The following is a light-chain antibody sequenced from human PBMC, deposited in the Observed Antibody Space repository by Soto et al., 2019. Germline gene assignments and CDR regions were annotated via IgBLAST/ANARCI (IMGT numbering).Light chain of an antibody. CDR3: QQSGISSST. CDR2: GAS. Sequence: EIVLTQSPGTLSLSPGERATLSCRASQSVSSSYLAWYQQKPGQAPRLRIYGASSRSTGIPDRFSGSGSGTDFTLPISRLEPEDVTVDYCQQSGISSSTFGQGTKVDI. CDR1: QSVSSSY. V-gene: IGKV3-20*01. J-gene: IGKJ1*01.